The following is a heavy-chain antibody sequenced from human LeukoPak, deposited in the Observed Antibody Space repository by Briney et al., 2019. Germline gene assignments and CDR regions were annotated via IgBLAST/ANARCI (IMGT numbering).Heavy chain of an antibody. Sequence: GGSLRLSCAASGFTFSTYSMQWVRQAPGEGLEWVAVISYDGSKKYYADSVRGRFTISRDNSKNTLYLQMNSLRGEDTAAYFCVRDGPLEYCSRARCYFFDQWGQGALVTVSS. CDR3: VRDGPLEYCSRARCYFFDQ. D-gene: IGHD2-2*01. CDR2: ISYDGSKK. J-gene: IGHJ4*02. CDR1: GFTFSTYS. V-gene: IGHV3-30*04.